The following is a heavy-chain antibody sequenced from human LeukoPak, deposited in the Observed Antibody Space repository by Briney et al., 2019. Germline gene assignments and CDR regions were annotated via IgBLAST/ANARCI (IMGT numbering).Heavy chain of an antibody. CDR1: GFTFSGSA. CDR3: TRPPYDSSGYAAFDI. CDR2: IRSKANSYAT. Sequence: GGSLRLSCAASGFTFSGSAMHWVRQASGKGLEWVGRIRSKANSYATAYAASVKGRFTISRDDSKNTAYLQMNSLKTEDTAVYYCTRPPYDSSGYAAFDIWGQGTVVTVSS. V-gene: IGHV3-73*01. J-gene: IGHJ3*02. D-gene: IGHD3-22*01.